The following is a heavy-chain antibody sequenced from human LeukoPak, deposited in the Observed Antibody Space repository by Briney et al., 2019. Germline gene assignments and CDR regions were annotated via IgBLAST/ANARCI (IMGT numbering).Heavy chain of an antibody. CDR2: LSSGSSST. J-gene: IGHJ3*02. D-gene: IGHD1-14*01. V-gene: IGHV3-23*01. CDR3: AKDRPRKGFGAFDI. Sequence: GGSLRLSCAASGFTFDNYVMTWVRQAPGKGLEWVSSLSSGSSSTCYADSVKGRFTISRDNSKNTLYLQMNSLRAEDTAVYYCAKDRPRKGFGAFDIWGQGTMVTVSS. CDR1: GFTFDNYV.